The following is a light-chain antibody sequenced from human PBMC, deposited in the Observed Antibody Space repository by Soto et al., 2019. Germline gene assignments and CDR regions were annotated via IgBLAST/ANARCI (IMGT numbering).Light chain of an antibody. CDR2: DAS. J-gene: IGKJ4*01. CDR3: QQYDNLPLT. V-gene: IGKV1-33*01. CDR1: QDISNY. Sequence: DIQMTQSPSSLSASVGDRVTITCQASQDISNYLNWYQQKPGKATKLLIYDASNWETGVPSRFSGSGSGTDFTFTISILQPEDIATYYCQQYDNLPLTFGGGTKVEIK.